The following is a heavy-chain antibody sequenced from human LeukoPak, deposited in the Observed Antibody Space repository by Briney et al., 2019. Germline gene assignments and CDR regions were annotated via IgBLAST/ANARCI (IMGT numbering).Heavy chain of an antibody. V-gene: IGHV1-18*01. CDR1: GYTFTSYG. CDR2: ISAYNGNT. D-gene: IGHD3-10*01. J-gene: IGHJ4*02. Sequence: GASVKVSCKASGYTFTSYGISWVRQAPGQGLEWMGWISAYNGNTNYAQKLQGRVTMTTDTSTSTAYMELRSLRSDDTAVYYCARDLVLNFYYGSGSYAADYWGQGTLATVSS. CDR3: ARDLVLNFYYGSGSYAADY.